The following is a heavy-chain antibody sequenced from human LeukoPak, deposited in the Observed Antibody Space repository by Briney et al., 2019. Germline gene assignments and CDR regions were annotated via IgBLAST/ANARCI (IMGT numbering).Heavy chain of an antibody. CDR1: GYTFTSYD. J-gene: IGHJ4*02. D-gene: IGHD4-23*01. Sequence: GASVTVSCKASGYTFTSYDINWVRQATGQGLEWMGWMNPNSGNTGYAQKFQGRVTITRNTSISTAYMELSSLRSEDTAVYYCARVEGYGGNYYFDYWGQGTLVTVSS. CDR2: MNPNSGNT. CDR3: ARVEGYGGNYYFDY. V-gene: IGHV1-8*03.